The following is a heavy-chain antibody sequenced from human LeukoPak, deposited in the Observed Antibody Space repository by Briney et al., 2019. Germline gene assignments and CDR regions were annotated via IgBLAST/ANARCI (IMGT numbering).Heavy chain of an antibody. CDR2: IKQDGSEK. J-gene: IGHJ4*02. CDR1: GFTFSSYW. CDR3: AKDGSLDYYGSGTHLDY. V-gene: IGHV3-7*01. Sequence: PGGSLRLSCAASGFTFSSYWMSWVRQAPGKGLEWVANIKQDGSEKYYVDSVKGRFTISRDNSKNTVYLQMNSLRVEDAAVYYCAKDGSLDYYGSGTHLDYWGQGTLVSV. D-gene: IGHD3-10*01.